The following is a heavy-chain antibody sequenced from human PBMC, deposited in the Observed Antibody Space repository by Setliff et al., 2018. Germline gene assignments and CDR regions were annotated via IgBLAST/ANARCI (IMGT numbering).Heavy chain of an antibody. J-gene: IGHJ3*02. CDR1: GYRFSSHW. D-gene: IGHD1-26*01. V-gene: IGHV5-51*01. CDR3: ASSSGSSSNDAFDI. CDR2: IYPGDSDT. Sequence: LKISFKGSGYRFSSHWIGWVRQMPGKGLEWMGIIYPGDSDTRYSPSFQGQVTISADKSISTAYLQWSSLKASDTAMYYCASSSGSSSNDAFDIWGQGTTVTVSS.